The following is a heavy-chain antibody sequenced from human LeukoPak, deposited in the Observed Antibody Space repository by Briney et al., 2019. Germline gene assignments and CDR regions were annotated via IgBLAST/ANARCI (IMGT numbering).Heavy chain of an antibody. CDR1: GVSLDEYY. CDR2: IYSSGST. J-gene: IGHJ3*02. V-gene: IGHV4-4*07. Sequence: SETLSLTRSVSGVSLDEYYWYWIRQSAGKRLEWIGRIYSSGSTNYAPSLKSRVTMSIDTSKRHLSLKLSSVTAADTGFYYCARLNGDGFDIWGQGTRVTVSS. D-gene: IGHD2-8*01. CDR3: ARLNGDGFDI.